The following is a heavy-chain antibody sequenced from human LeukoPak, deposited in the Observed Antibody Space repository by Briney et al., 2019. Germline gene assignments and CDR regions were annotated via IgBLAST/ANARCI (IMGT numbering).Heavy chain of an antibody. CDR1: GYTFNGYY. CDR2: INPNSGGT. J-gene: IGHJ4*02. D-gene: IGHD2-8*02. V-gene: IGHV1-2*02. CDR3: ARIFYCSGGICYLNS. Sequence: ASVKVSCKASGYTFNGYYIHWVRQAPGQGLEWMGWINPNSGGTSYAQKFQGRVTMTRDTSITTAYMELSGLRFDDTAVYYCARIFYCSGGICYLNSWGQGTLVTVSS.